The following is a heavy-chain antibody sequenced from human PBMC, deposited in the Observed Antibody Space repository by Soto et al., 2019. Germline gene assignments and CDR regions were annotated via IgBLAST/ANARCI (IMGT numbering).Heavy chain of an antibody. V-gene: IGHV3-74*01. CDR3: ASKVAVGY. CDR2: ISNDGSST. Sequence: EVPLVESGGGLVQPGGSLTLSCAASGFTFSSYWMHWVRQAPGKGLVWVSSISNDGSSTNYPESVRCRFTISRDNARNTLYLQMNSLRAEDTAIYYCASKVAVGYWGQGTLVTVSS. CDR1: GFTFSSYW. J-gene: IGHJ4*02.